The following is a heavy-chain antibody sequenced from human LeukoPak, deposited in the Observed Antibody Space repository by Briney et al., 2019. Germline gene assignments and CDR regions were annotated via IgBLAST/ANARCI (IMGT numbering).Heavy chain of an antibody. V-gene: IGHV3-30*02. CDR3: ARVPIPGFLEWFDPDNWFDP. CDR1: GFTFSSYG. Sequence: PGGSLRLSCAASGFTFSSYGMHWVRQAPGKGLEWVAFIRYDGSNKYYADSVKGRFTISRDNSKNTLYLQMNSLRAEDTAVYYCARVPIPGFLEWFDPDNWFDPWGQGTLVTVSS. D-gene: IGHD3-3*01. CDR2: IRYDGSNK. J-gene: IGHJ5*02.